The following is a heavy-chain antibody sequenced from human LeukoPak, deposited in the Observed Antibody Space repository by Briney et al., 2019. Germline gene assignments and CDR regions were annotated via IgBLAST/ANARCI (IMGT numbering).Heavy chain of an antibody. J-gene: IGHJ4*02. D-gene: IGHD2-2*01. V-gene: IGHV3-23*01. CDR3: AKDRDCSSTGCYVFAN. CDR2: ISGDGEST. CDR1: GVTLRNYA. Sequence: PGGSLRLSCAAPGVTLRNYAMTWIRQAPGKGLQWVSVISGDGESTYYADSVRGRFTISRDNSENTMYLQMNNLRAEDTAIYYCAKDRDCSSTGCYVFANWGQGTLVTVSS.